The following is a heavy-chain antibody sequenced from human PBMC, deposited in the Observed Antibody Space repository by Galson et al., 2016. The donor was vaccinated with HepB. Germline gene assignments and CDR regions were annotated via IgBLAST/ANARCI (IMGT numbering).Heavy chain of an antibody. J-gene: IGHJ5*01. CDR1: GVICSTCG. V-gene: IGHV3-23*01. Sequence: SLRLSCAASGVICSTCGTAWVRQAPGKGLEWVSSISGDGINTHYADSVKGRFIIFRDNSKNMVHLQMNSLRAEDTAVYYCAKDAGGAIMFDSWGHGTLVTVSS. CDR2: ISGDGINT. D-gene: IGHD2-8*02. CDR3: AKDAGGAIMFDS.